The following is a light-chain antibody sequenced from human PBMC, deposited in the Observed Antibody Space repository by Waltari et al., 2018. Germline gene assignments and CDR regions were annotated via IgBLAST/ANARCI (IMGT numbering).Light chain of an antibody. CDR2: WAS. J-gene: IGKJ1*01. CDR1: QSVFYSPYNQNC. Sequence: DIVMTQSPDSLAVSLGERATIKCKSSQSVFYSPYNQNCLAWYQQKPGQPPEPLFYWASTRESGVPDRFSGSGSGTDFTLTISSLQAEDVAFYYCQQYYSSPWTFGQGTKVEVK. CDR3: QQYYSSPWT. V-gene: IGKV4-1*01.